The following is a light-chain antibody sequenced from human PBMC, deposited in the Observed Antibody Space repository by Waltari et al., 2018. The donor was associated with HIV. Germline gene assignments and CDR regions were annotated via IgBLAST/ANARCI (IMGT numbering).Light chain of an antibody. V-gene: IGLV2-14*01. J-gene: IGLJ1*01. CDR3: SSYISTTTL. CDR2: EVS. CDR1: SSDNGHYKY. Sequence: QSAPTQPASVSGSPAHSITIPCTGPSSDNGHYKYVSWYQQSPGQSPKLMIYEVSNRPSGVSNRFSGSKSGNTASLTISGLQAEDEADYYCSSYISTTTLFGTGTKVTVL.